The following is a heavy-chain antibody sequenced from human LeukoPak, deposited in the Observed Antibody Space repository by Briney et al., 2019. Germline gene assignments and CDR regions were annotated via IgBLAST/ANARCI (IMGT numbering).Heavy chain of an antibody. CDR1: GGSISSGGYS. J-gene: IGHJ6*02. CDR2: IYHSGST. CDR3: ARGPWSPGYYYYGMDV. D-gene: IGHD2-8*01. Sequence: SETLSLTCAVSGGSISSGGYSWSWIRQPPGTGLEWIGYIYHSGSTYYNPSLKSRVTISVDRSKNQFSLKLSSVTAADTAVYYCARGPWSPGYYYYGMDVWGQGTTVTVSS. V-gene: IGHV4-30-2*01.